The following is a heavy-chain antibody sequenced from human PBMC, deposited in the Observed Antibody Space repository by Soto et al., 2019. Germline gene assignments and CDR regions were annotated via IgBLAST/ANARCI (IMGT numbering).Heavy chain of an antibody. Sequence: GASVKVSCKASGYTFTSYGISWVRQAPGQGLEWMGWISAYNGNTNYAQKLQGRVTMTTDTSTSTAYMELRSLRSDDTAVYYCARPVGFYGSGAVDAFDIWGQGTMVTVSS. CDR1: GYTFTSYG. CDR3: ARPVGFYGSGAVDAFDI. CDR2: ISAYNGNT. D-gene: IGHD3-10*01. V-gene: IGHV1-18*01. J-gene: IGHJ3*02.